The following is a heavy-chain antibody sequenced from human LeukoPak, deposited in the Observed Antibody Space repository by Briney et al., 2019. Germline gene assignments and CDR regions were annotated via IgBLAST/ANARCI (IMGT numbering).Heavy chain of an antibody. CDR3: AKDPKVSYRYFQH. D-gene: IGHD2-2*02. J-gene: IGHJ1*01. V-gene: IGHV3-43D*03. Sequence: PGGSLRLSCAASGFTFDDYAMHWVRQAPGKGLEWVSLISWDGGSTYYVDSVKGRFTISRDNSKNSLYLQRNSLRAEDTALYYCAKDPKVSYRYFQHWGQGTLVTVSS. CDR1: GFTFDDYA. CDR2: ISWDGGST.